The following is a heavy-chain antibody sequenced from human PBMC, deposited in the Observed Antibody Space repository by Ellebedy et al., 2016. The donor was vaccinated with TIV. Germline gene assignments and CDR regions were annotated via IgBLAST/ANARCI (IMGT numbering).Heavy chain of an antibody. D-gene: IGHD4-17*01. V-gene: IGHV3-9*01. J-gene: IGHJ4*02. CDR2: INWKSTSI. CDR1: GFTFDDYA. CDR3: AKDIELTVTTKNYFDH. Sequence: PGGSLRLSCAASGFTFDDYAMHWVRQAPGKGLEWISGINWKSTSIDYADSVKGRFTISRDNAKNSLYLQMNSLTTEDTALYYCAKDIELTVTTKNYFDHWGQGTLVAVSS.